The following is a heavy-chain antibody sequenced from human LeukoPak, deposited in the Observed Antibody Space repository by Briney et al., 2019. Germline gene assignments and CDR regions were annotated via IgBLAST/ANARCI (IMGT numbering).Heavy chain of an antibody. V-gene: IGHV3-48*04. J-gene: IGHJ3*02. CDR1: GFTFSNAW. CDR2: ISSSSSTI. D-gene: IGHD6-25*01. CDR3: ARDKGIAATVGAFDI. Sequence: GGSLRLPCAASGFTFSNAWMSWVRQAPGKGLEWVSYISSSSSTIYYADSVKGRFTISRDNAKNSLYLQMNSLRAEDTAVYYCARDKGIAATVGAFDIWGQGTMVTVSS.